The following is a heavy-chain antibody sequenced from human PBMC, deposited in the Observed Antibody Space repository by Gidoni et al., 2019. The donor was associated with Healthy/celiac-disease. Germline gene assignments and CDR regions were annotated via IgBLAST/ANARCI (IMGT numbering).Heavy chain of an antibody. V-gene: IGHV3-21*01. D-gene: IGHD3-22*01. CDR2: ISSSSSYI. CDR1: GSTFSRYS. J-gene: IGHJ3*02. CDR3: AREADDNAFDI. Sequence: EVQLVASGGGLVMPGGSLRLSCAASGSTFSRYSMNWVRQAPGKGLGWVSSISSSSSYIYYADSVKGRFTISRDNAKNSLYLQMNSLRAEDTAVYYCAREADDNAFDIWGQRDNGHRLF.